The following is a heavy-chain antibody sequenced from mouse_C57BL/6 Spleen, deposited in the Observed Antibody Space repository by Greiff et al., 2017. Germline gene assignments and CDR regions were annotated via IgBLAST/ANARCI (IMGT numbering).Heavy chain of an antibody. D-gene: IGHD4-1*01. Sequence: EVQVVESGGGLVPPGGSLSLSCEASGFTFTDYYMSWVRQPPGKALEWLGFIRNKANGYTTEYSASVKGRVTISRENSQSILYLQMNALRAEDSATYYCASSQLTGYFDYWGQGTTLTVSS. J-gene: IGHJ2*01. CDR1: GFTFTDYY. V-gene: IGHV7-3*01. CDR2: IRNKANGYTT. CDR3: ASSQLTGYFDY.